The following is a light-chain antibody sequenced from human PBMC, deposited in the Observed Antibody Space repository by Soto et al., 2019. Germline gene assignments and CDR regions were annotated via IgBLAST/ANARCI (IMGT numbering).Light chain of an antibody. Sequence: EIVLTQSPGTLSLSPGERATLSCRASQSVSSKYLAWYQQKPGQAPRFLIYGASSRATGIPDRFSGSGSGTDFTLTISRLEPEDFAVYYCQQYGSSPPFTFGQGTRLEIK. CDR1: QSVSSKY. V-gene: IGKV3-20*01. CDR3: QQYGSSPPFT. J-gene: IGKJ5*01. CDR2: GAS.